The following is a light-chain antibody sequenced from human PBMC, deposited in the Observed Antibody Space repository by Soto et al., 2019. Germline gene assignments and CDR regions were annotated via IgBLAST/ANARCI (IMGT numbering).Light chain of an antibody. J-gene: IGKJ5*01. Sequence: EIVLTQSPGTLSLYPGETATLSCRASQSVSSNYLAWYRQEPGQSPRLLIYGSSRRATGIPDRFSGSRSGTDFTLTISRLEPEDFAVYYCQQYGGSITFGQGTRLEIE. CDR2: GSS. V-gene: IGKV3-20*01. CDR1: QSVSSNY. CDR3: QQYGGSIT.